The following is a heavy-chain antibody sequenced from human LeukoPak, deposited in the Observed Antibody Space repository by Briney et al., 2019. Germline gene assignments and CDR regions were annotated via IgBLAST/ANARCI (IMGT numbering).Heavy chain of an antibody. CDR3: AKDTGDSSGVDY. Sequence: GGSLRLSCAASGFTFDDYGMSWVRQAPGKGLEWVSGISWNSGSIGYADSVKGRFTISRDNAKNSLYLQMNSLRAEDMALYYCAKDTGDSSGVDYWGQGTLVTVSS. D-gene: IGHD3-22*01. CDR1: GFTFDDYG. CDR2: ISWNSGSI. J-gene: IGHJ4*02. V-gene: IGHV3-9*03.